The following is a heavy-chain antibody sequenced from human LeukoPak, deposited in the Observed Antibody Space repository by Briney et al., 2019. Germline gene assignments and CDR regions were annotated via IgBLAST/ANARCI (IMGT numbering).Heavy chain of an antibody. CDR3: AATVGATVYYFDY. J-gene: IGHJ4*02. CDR2: ISYDGSNK. D-gene: IGHD1-26*01. V-gene: IGHV3-30-3*01. CDR1: GFTFSSYA. Sequence: GGSLRLSCAASGFTFSSYAMHWVRQAPGKGLEWVAVISYDGSNKYYADSVKGRFTISRDNSKNTLYLQMNSLRAEDTAVYYCAATVGATVYYFDYWGQGTLVTVSS.